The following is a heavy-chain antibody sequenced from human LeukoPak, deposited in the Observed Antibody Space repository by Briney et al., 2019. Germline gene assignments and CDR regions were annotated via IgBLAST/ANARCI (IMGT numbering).Heavy chain of an antibody. CDR2: INTDGSST. D-gene: IGHD3-10*01. V-gene: IGHV3-74*01. Sequence: GGSLRLSCAASGFTFGSYWMHWVRQAPGKGLVWVSRINTDGSSTSYADSVKGRFTISRDNAKNTLYLQMNSLRAEDTAVYYCARDLGTMVRGVIFPWGQGTLVTVSS. J-gene: IGHJ5*02. CDR3: ARDLGTMVRGVIFP. CDR1: GFTFGSYW.